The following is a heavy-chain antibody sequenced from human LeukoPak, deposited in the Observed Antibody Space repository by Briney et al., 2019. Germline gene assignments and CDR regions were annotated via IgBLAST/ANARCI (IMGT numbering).Heavy chain of an antibody. Sequence: SETLSLTCAVYGGSFSGYYWSWIRQPPGKGLEWIGEINHSGSTNYNPSLKSRVTISVDTSKNQFSLKLSSVTAADTAVYYCARGLGREDCWGQGTLATVSS. CDR3: ARGLGREDC. CDR2: INHSGST. J-gene: IGHJ4*02. V-gene: IGHV4-34*01. CDR1: GGSFSGYY. D-gene: IGHD1-26*01.